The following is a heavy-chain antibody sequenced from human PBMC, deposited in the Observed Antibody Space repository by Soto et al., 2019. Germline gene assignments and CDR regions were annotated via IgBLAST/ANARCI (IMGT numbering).Heavy chain of an antibody. CDR1: GGTFSSYA. CDR3: AGRPVHLARDYYDSSGYLDY. D-gene: IGHD3-22*01. Sequence: SVKVSCKASGGTFSSYAISWVRQAPGQGLEWMGGIIPIFGTANYAQKFQGRVTITADESTSTAYMELSSLRSEDTAVYYCAGRPVHLARDYYDSSGYLDYWGQGTLVTVSS. V-gene: IGHV1-69*13. J-gene: IGHJ4*02. CDR2: IIPIFGTA.